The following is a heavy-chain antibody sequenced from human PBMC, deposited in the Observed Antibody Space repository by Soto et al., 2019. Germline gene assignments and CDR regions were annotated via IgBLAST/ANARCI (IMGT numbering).Heavy chain of an antibody. CDR1: GFNVGAFA. V-gene: IGHV3-23*01. J-gene: IGHJ4*02. CDR2: ISVSDAFI. CDR3: TRETVAGITGLDY. Sequence: GGSLRLSCAASGFNVGAFAVNWVRQAPGKGLEWVSGISVSDAFINYADSVRGRFSISRDASENILYLQMNSLRVDDTALYYCTRETVAGITGLDYWGPGTLVTVSS. D-gene: IGHD1-20*01.